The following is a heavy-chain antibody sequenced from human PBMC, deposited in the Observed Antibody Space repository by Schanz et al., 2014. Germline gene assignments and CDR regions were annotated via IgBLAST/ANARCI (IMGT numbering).Heavy chain of an antibody. Sequence: QVQLVESGGGVVQPGRSLRLSCAASGFTFSSYALHWVRQAPGKGLEWVAFVPFDGSQKFYADSVKGRFTISRDNSKNTLYLQMNSLRAEDTAVYYCAKDRSWDYDSSGYFDYWGQGTLVTVSS. CDR2: VPFDGSQK. CDR1: GFTFSSYA. J-gene: IGHJ4*02. V-gene: IGHV3-30*04. D-gene: IGHD3-22*01. CDR3: AKDRSWDYDSSGYFDY.